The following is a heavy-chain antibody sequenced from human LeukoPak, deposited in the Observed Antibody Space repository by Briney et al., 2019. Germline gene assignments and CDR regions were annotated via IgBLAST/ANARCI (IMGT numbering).Heavy chain of an antibody. Sequence: SVKVSCKASGGTFSSYAIGWVRQAPGQGLEWMGGIIPIFGTANYAQKFQGRVTITADESTSTAYMELSSLRSEDTAVYYCASPSYDFWSGPPSTSYYGMDVWGQGTTVTVSS. V-gene: IGHV1-69*13. J-gene: IGHJ6*02. CDR1: GGTFSSYA. CDR3: ASPSYDFWSGPPSTSYYGMDV. D-gene: IGHD3-3*01. CDR2: IIPIFGTA.